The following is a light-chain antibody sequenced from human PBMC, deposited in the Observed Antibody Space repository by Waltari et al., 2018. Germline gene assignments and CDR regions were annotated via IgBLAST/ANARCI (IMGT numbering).Light chain of an antibody. CDR2: YDN. CDR1: NIESTS. CDR3: QVWDANTDPGV. Sequence: SYVLTQPPSVSVAPGETARITCGGNNIESTSVHWYRQRPGQAPVVVISYDNDRAAGIPERFSGSNSGNTATLTISRVEAGDEADYYCQVWDANTDPGVFGTGTEVTVL. J-gene: IGLJ1*01. V-gene: IGLV3-21*01.